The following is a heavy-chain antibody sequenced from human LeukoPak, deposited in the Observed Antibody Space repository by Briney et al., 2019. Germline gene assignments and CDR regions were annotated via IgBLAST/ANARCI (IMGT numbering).Heavy chain of an antibody. J-gene: IGHJ4*02. CDR1: GYTFTGYY. CDR3: ARGIVMVITPPREAYFDY. CDR2: INPNSGGT. Sequence: ASVKVSCKASGYTFTGYYMHWVRQAPGQGLEWMGWINPNSGGTNYAQKFQGRVTMTRDTSISTAYMELSRLRSDDTAVYYCARGIVMVITPPREAYFDYWGQGTLVTVSS. V-gene: IGHV1-2*02. D-gene: IGHD3-22*01.